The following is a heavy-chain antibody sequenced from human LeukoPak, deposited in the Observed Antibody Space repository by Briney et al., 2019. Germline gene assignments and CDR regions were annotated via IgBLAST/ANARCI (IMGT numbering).Heavy chain of an antibody. D-gene: IGHD7-27*01. V-gene: IGHV4-59*01. CDR1: GGSISSNY. J-gene: IGHJ4*02. CDR3: ARRGNWGFLDF. Sequence: PSETLSLTCTVSGGSISSNYWSWIRQPPGKGLEWIGYINYSGSTNYNPSLKSRVTISVDTSKNLFSLKLTSVTAADTAVYYCARRGNWGFLDFWGQGTLVTVST. CDR2: INYSGST.